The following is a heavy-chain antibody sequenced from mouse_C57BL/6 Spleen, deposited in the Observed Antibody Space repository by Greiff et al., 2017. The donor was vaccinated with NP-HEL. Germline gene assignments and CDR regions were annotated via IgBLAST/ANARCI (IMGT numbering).Heavy chain of an antibody. Sequence: QVQLQQSGAELVRPGASVTLSCKASGYTFTDYEMHWVKQTPVHGLEWIGAIDPETGGTAYNQKFKGKAILTADKSSSTAYMELRSLTSEDSAVYYCTRRNDYDAWFAYWGQGTLVTVSA. CDR2: IDPETGGT. D-gene: IGHD2-4*01. J-gene: IGHJ3*01. CDR3: TRRNDYDAWFAY. CDR1: GYTFTDYE. V-gene: IGHV1-15*01.